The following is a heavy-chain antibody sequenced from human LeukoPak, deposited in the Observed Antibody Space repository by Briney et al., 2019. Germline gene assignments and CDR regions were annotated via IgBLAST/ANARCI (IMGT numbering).Heavy chain of an antibody. Sequence: EALSLTCTISGGSISSNDYYWGWIRQPPGRRLEWIGTIYYSGSTSYNPSLKGRVTMSVDTSKNQFSLKLSSVTAADTAMYYCARHHRSGYYEVDYWGQGTLVTVSS. J-gene: IGHJ4*02. CDR1: GGSISSNDYY. CDR2: IYYSGST. V-gene: IGHV4-39*01. D-gene: IGHD6-25*01. CDR3: ARHHRSGYYEVDY.